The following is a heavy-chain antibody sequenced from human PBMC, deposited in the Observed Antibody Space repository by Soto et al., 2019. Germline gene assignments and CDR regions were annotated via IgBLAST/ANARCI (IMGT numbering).Heavy chain of an antibody. D-gene: IGHD1-26*01. V-gene: IGHV3-74*01. CDR2: ISGDGSST. Sequence: EVQLVESGGGLVQPGGSLRLSCAASGFTFSIYWMHWVRQAPGKGLEWVSRISGDGSSTSNADPVKGRVTISRDNAKNTRQLEMNRLRVEDTAIYYCARESLWAPDYWGQGTLVAVSS. CDR1: GFTFSIYW. J-gene: IGHJ4*02. CDR3: ARESLWAPDY.